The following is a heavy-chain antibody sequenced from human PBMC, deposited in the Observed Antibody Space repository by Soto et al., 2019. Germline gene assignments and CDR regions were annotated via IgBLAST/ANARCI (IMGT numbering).Heavy chain of an antibody. V-gene: IGHV4-59*08. Sequence: SETLSLTCTVSGGSISSYYWSWIRQPPGKGLEWIGYIYYSGSTNYNPSLKSRVTISVDTSKNLFSLKLSSVTAADTAVYYCARHTPDYGDYGYYFDYWGQGTLVTVSS. CDR3: ARHTPDYGDYGYYFDY. D-gene: IGHD4-17*01. J-gene: IGHJ4*02. CDR1: GGSISSYY. CDR2: IYYSGST.